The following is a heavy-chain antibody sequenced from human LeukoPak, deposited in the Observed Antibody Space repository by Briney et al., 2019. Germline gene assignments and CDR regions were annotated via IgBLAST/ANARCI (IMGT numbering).Heavy chain of an antibody. CDR1: GGSISSYY. CDR2: IYTSGST. V-gene: IGHV4-4*07. J-gene: IGHJ3*02. Sequence: SETLSLTCTVSGGSISSYYWSWIRQPAGKGLEWIGRIYTSGSTNYNPSLKSRVTMSVDTSKNQFSLKLSSVTAADTAVYYCARQTYSSSWYRDSGRGAGGAFDIWGQGTMVTVSS. CDR3: ARQTYSSSWYRDSGRGAGGAFDI. D-gene: IGHD6-13*01.